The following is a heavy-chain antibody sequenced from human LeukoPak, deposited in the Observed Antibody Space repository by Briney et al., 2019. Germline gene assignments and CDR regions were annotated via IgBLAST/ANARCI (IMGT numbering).Heavy chain of an antibody. Sequence: ASVKVSCKASGYTFSDYYMHWVRQAPGQGLEWMGWVNPNSGGTNYAQKFQGRFTMTRDTSTSTVYMELSSLRSEDTAVYYCARGARIAMIVVGPLDYWGQGTLVTVSS. D-gene: IGHD3-22*01. CDR1: GYTFSDYY. V-gene: IGHV1-2*02. J-gene: IGHJ4*02. CDR2: VNPNSGGT. CDR3: ARGARIAMIVVGPLDY.